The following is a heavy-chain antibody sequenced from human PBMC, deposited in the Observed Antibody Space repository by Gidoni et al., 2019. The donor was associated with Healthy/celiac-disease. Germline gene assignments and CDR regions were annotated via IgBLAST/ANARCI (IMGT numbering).Heavy chain of an antibody. V-gene: IGHV4-34*01. CDR2: INHSGST. D-gene: IGHD3-3*01. CDR1: GGSFSGYY. J-gene: IGHJ6*02. Sequence: QVQLQQWGAGLLKPSETLSLTCAVYGGSFSGYYWSWIRQPPGKGLEWIGEINHSGSTNYNPSLKSRVTISVDTSKNQFSLKLSSVTAADTAVYYCARGRVFGVVIPLYYYYGMDVWGQGTTVTVSS. CDR3: ARGRVFGVVIPLYYYYGMDV.